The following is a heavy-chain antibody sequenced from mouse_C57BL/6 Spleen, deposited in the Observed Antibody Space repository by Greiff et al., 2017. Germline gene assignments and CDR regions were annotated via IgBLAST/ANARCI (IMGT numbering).Heavy chain of an antibody. CDR2: IYPGSGST. V-gene: IGHV1-55*01. CDR3: ARKAQIYDGSPWFAY. CDR1: GYTFTSYW. J-gene: IGHJ3*01. D-gene: IGHD2-3*01. Sequence: VQLQQPGAELVKPGAPVKMSCKASGYTFTSYWITWVKQRPGQGLEWIGDIYPGSGSTNYNEKFKSKATLTVDTSSSTAYMQLSSLTSEDSAVYYCARKAQIYDGSPWFAYWGQGTLVTVSA.